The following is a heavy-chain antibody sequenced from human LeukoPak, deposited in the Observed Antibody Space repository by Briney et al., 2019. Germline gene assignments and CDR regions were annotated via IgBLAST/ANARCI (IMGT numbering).Heavy chain of an antibody. CDR3: ARDFYWPIVATTLGGMDV. CDR1: GFTFSSYA. J-gene: IGHJ6*02. D-gene: IGHD5-12*01. Sequence: GGSLRLSCAASGFTFSSYAMHWVRQAPGKGLEWVAVISYDGSTKYYADSVKGRFTISRDNSKNTLYLQMNSLRAEDTAVYYCARDFYWPIVATTLGGMDVWGQGTTVTVSS. V-gene: IGHV3-30-3*01. CDR2: ISYDGSTK.